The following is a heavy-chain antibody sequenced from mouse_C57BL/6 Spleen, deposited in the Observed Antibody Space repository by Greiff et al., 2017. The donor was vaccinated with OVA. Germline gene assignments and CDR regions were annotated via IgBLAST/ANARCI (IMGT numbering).Heavy chain of an antibody. CDR3: ARRDGYYAWFAY. J-gene: IGHJ3*01. V-gene: IGHV5-17*01. Sequence: DVKLVESGGGLVKPGGSLKLSCAASGFTFSDYGMHWVRQAPEKGLEWVAYISSGSSTIYYADTVKGRFTISRDNAKNTLFLQMTSLRSEDTAMYYCARRDGYYAWFAYWGQGTLVTVSA. CDR2: ISSGSSTI. CDR1: GFTFSDYG. D-gene: IGHD2-3*01.